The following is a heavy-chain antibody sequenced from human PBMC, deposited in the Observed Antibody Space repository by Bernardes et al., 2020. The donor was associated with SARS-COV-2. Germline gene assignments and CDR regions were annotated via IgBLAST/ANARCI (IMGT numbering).Heavy chain of an antibody. V-gene: IGHV3-30*19. D-gene: IGHD6-6*01. CDR3: ARETEDSTSSYFDY. Sequence: GGSLSLSCAASGFTFSLIAMHWFRHAPGKGREGVAIISYEERPEYNADSVKGRFTISRDNSKNTIFLQMSSLRVEDTAVYYCARETEDSTSSYFDYWGQGTLVTVSS. CDR1: GFTFSLIA. J-gene: IGHJ4*02. CDR2: ISYEERPE.